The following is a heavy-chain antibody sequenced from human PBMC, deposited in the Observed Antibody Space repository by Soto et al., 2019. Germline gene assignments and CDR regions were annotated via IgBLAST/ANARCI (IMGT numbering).Heavy chain of an antibody. D-gene: IGHD3-16*02. Sequence: EVRLMESGGGLEQRGGSLRLSCAGAGFTLSMSAVSWVRQAPGKGLEWVSYISDSGDRTYYADSVKGRFTISRDRSKNTVSLQMNTLRAEDTALYYCAKDRGIIVKAGDAFDVWGQGTMVTVSS. CDR3: AKDRGIIVKAGDAFDV. V-gene: IGHV3-23*01. J-gene: IGHJ3*01. CDR2: ISDSGDRT. CDR1: GFTLSMSA.